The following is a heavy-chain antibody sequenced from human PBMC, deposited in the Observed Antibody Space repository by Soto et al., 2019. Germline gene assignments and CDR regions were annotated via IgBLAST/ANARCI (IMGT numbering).Heavy chain of an antibody. CDR3: AREFYGSGSYSEYNWFDP. V-gene: IGHV4-59*01. CDR2: IYYNGST. J-gene: IGHJ5*02. CDR1: GVSMNSYY. Sequence: SETLSLTCSVSGVSMNSYYWGWIRQPPGKGLEWIGYIYYNGSTNYNPSLKSRVTISVDTSKSQFSLKLSSVTAADTAVYYCAREFYGSGSYSEYNWFDPWGQGTLVTV. D-gene: IGHD3-10*01.